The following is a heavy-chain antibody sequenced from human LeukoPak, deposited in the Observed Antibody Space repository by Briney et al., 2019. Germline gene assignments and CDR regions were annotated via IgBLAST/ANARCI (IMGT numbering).Heavy chain of an antibody. Sequence: GGSLRLSCAASGFTFSSYDMHWVRQVIGKGLEWVSAIGTGGDTYYLDSVKGRFTISRENVKNSLYLQMNSLRAGDTAVYYCARGPRYGSSDYPNYGMDVWGQGTTVTVSS. CDR3: ARGPRYGSSDYPNYGMDV. J-gene: IGHJ6*02. CDR2: IGTGGDT. D-gene: IGHD3-22*01. CDR1: GFTFSSYD. V-gene: IGHV3-13*01.